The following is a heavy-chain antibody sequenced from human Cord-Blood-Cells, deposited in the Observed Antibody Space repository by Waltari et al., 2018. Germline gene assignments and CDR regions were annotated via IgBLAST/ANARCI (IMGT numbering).Heavy chain of an antibody. J-gene: IGHJ4*02. CDR2: ISSSSSTI. CDR3: AGLQYYFDY. V-gene: IGHV3-48*02. D-gene: IGHD4-4*01. Sequence: EVQLVESGGGLVQPGGSLRLSCAASGFTFSSYSMNWVRQAPGKGLEWVSYISSSSSTINYADSVKGRFTIARDNAKNSLYLQMNSMRDEETAGYYCAGLQYYFDYWGQGTLVTVSS. CDR1: GFTFSSYS.